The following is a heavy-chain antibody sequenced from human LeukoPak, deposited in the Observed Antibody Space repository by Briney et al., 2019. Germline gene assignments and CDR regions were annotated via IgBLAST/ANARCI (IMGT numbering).Heavy chain of an antibody. CDR3: ARDQELYSSGYPFFDY. CDR1: GFSFSSYW. J-gene: IGHJ4*02. Sequence: PGGSLRLSCAASGFSFSSYWMSWVRQAPGKGLEWVANIKQDGSEKYYVDSVKGRFTISRDNAKNSLYLQMNSLRAEDTAVYYCARDQELYSSGYPFFDYWGQGTLVTVSS. V-gene: IGHV3-7*01. CDR2: IKQDGSEK. D-gene: IGHD6-19*01.